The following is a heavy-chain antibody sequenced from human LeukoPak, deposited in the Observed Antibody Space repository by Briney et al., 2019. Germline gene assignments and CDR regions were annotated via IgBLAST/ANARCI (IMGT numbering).Heavy chain of an antibody. CDR1: GGSFSGYY. J-gene: IGHJ5*02. D-gene: IGHD2-2*01. CDR3: AREMFIVVVPAYPNWFDP. CDR2: INHSGST. Sequence: SETLSLTCAVYGGSFSGYYWSWIRQPPGRGLEWIGEINHSGSTNYNPSLKSRVTISVDTSKNQFSLKLSSVTAADTAVYYCAREMFIVVVPAYPNWFDPWGQGTLVTVSS. V-gene: IGHV4-34*01.